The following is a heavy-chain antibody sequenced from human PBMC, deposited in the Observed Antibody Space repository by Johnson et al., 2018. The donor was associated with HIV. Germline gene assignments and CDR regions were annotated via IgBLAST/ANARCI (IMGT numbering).Heavy chain of an antibody. CDR2: IRYDGSNK. CDR1: GFSFSSYG. J-gene: IGHJ3*02. CDR3: AKDYVDTASEDAFDI. V-gene: IGHV3-30*02. D-gene: IGHD5-18*01. Sequence: QVQLVESGGGVVQPGGSLRLSCGASGFSFSSYGMHWVRQAPGKGLEWVAFIRYDGSNKYYADSVKGRFTISRDNSKNTLYLQMNSLRAEDTAVYYCAKDYVDTASEDAFDIWGQGTMVTVSS.